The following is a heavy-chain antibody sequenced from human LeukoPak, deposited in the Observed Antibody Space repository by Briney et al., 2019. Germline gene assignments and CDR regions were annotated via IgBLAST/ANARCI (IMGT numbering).Heavy chain of an antibody. CDR1: GGSISTYY. Sequence: SETLSLTCTVSGGSISTYYWSWLRQPAGKGLEWIGRIYNSGSTNYNPSLKSRVTMSVDTSKNQFSLKLSSVTAADTAVYYCARESCSSTSCYQFDYWGQGTLVTVSS. V-gene: IGHV4-4*07. J-gene: IGHJ4*02. CDR3: ARESCSSTSCYQFDY. D-gene: IGHD2-2*01. CDR2: IYNSGST.